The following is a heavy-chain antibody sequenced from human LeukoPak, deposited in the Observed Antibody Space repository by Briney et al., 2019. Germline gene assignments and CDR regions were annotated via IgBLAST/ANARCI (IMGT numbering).Heavy chain of an antibody. CDR2: ISSSSSTI. J-gene: IGHJ6*03. V-gene: IGHV3-48*01. D-gene: IGHD5-18*01. CDR1: GFTFSSYE. Sequence: GGSLRLSCAASGFTFSSYEMNWVRQAPGKGLEWVSYISSSSSTIYYADSVKGRFTISRDNAKNSLYLQMNSLRAEDTAVYYCARHGGYSYGLLYYYYYMDVWGQGTLVTVSS. CDR3: ARHGGYSYGLLYYYYYMDV.